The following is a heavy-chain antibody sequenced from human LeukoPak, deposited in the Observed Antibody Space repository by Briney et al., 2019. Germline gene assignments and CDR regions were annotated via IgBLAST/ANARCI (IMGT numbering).Heavy chain of an antibody. CDR3: ARDHGDYDFWSGYYRRWYFDY. CDR1: GYTFTGYY. Sequence: ASVKVSYKASGYTFTGYYMHWVRQAPGQGLEWMGRINPNSGGTNYAQKFQGRVTMTRDTSISTAYMELSRLRSDDTAVYYCARDHGDYDFWSGYYRRWYFDYWGQGTLVTVSS. J-gene: IGHJ4*02. V-gene: IGHV1-2*06. CDR2: INPNSGGT. D-gene: IGHD3-3*01.